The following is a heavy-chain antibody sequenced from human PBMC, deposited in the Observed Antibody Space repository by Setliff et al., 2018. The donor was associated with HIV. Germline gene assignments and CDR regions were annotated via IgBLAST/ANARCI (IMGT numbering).Heavy chain of an antibody. J-gene: IGHJ4*02. Sequence: SETLSLTCTVSGGSIRSYYWSWIRQPPGKGLEWIGYIYTSGSTNYNPSLKSRVTISVDTSKNQFSLKLCSVTAADTAVYYCARGLSFYDPGGFDYWGQGTLVTVSS. CDR2: IYTSGST. D-gene: IGHD3-22*01. V-gene: IGHV4-4*09. CDR1: GGSIRSYY. CDR3: ARGLSFYDPGGFDY.